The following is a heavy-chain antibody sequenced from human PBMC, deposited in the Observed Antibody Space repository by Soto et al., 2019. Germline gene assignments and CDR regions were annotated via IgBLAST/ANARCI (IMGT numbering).Heavy chain of an antibody. Sequence: EVQLVESGGGLVKPGGSLRLSCAASGFSFSGYNMNWVRQAPGKGLEWVSSISGDSNYIYYADSVQGRFTISRDNAKNSLYLQMNSQRSEDTAVYYCARVVYFDRSTYGLWGQGTMVTVSS. D-gene: IGHD3-22*01. CDR3: ARVVYFDRSTYGL. V-gene: IGHV3-21*01. J-gene: IGHJ3*01. CDR2: ISGDSNYI. CDR1: GFSFSGYN.